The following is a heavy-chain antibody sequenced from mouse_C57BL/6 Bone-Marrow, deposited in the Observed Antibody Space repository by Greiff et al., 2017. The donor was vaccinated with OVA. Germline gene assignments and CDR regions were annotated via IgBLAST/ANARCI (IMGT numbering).Heavy chain of an antibody. V-gene: IGHV1-50*01. J-gene: IGHJ1*03. CDR2: IDPSDSYT. CDR1: GYTFTSYW. CDR3: ASSYYYGSSYWYFDV. Sequence: QVQLKQPGAELVKPGASVKLSCKASGYTFTSYWMQWVKQRPGQGLEWIGEIDPSDSYTNYNQKFKGKATLTVDTSSSTAYMQLSSLTSEDSAVYYCASSYYYGSSYWYFDVWGTGTTVTVSS. D-gene: IGHD1-1*01.